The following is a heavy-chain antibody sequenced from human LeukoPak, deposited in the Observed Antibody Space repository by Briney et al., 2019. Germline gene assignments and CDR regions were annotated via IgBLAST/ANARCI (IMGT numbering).Heavy chain of an antibody. D-gene: IGHD3-10*01. V-gene: IGHV4-30-2*01. Sequence: SETLSLTCAVSGGSISSGGYSWSWIRQPPGKGLEWIGYIYHSGSTYYNPSLKSRVTISVDRSKNQFSLKLSSVTAADTAVYYCARDMGYYGSPHAFDIWGQGTMVTVSS. CDR2: IYHSGST. J-gene: IGHJ3*02. CDR3: ARDMGYYGSPHAFDI. CDR1: GGSISSGGYS.